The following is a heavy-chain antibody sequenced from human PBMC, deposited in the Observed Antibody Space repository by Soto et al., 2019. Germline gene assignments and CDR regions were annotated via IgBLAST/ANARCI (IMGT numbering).Heavy chain of an antibody. CDR3: ARDNVVVVAATPHNWFDP. Sequence: SETLSLTCAVYGGSFRGYSWRWIRQPPGKGLEWIGEINHSGSTNYNPSLKSRVTISVDTSKNQFSLKLSSVTAADTAVYYCARDNVVVVAATPHNWFDPWGQGTLVTVSS. CDR2: INHSGST. V-gene: IGHV4-34*01. J-gene: IGHJ5*02. CDR1: GGSFRGYS. D-gene: IGHD2-15*01.